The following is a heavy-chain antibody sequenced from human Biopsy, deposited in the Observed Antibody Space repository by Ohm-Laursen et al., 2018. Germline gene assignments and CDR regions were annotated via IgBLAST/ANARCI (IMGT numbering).Heavy chain of an antibody. D-gene: IGHD3-22*01. J-gene: IGHJ6*02. Sequence: ETLSLTCAVYGESFNGYYWSWIRQTPGKGLEWIWEINHSGRTNYNPSLKSRFTISVDTSKNQLSLKVRSVTAADTAVYYCVRGVDYYDPYHYYALDVWGQGTTVTVSS. CDR2: INHSGRT. CDR3: VRGVDYYDPYHYYALDV. CDR1: GESFNGYY. V-gene: IGHV4-34*01.